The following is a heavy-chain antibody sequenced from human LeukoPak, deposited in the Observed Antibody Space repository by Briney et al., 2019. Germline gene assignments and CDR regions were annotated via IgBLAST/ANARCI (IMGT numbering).Heavy chain of an antibody. Sequence: GESLKISCKGSGYSFTSYWIGWVRQVPGKGLEWMGIIYPGDSDTRYSPSFQGQVTISADKSISTAYLQWSSLKASDTAMYYCASSTDRYSSSWPRYHYYYYMDVWGKGTTVTVSS. V-gene: IGHV5-51*01. D-gene: IGHD6-13*01. J-gene: IGHJ6*03. CDR2: IYPGDSDT. CDR3: ASSTDRYSSSWPRYHYYYYMDV. CDR1: GYSFTSYW.